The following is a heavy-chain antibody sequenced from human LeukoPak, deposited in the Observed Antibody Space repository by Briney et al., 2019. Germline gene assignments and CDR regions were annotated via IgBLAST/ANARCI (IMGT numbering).Heavy chain of an antibody. CDR1: GFTFSNYW. D-gene: IGHD5-12*01. J-gene: IGHJ5*02. V-gene: IGHV3-74*01. CDR3: ARDTFSGYAPYFDP. Sequence: PGGSLRLSCGASGFTFSNYWMHWVRQAPGKGLVWVSRINSDGSSTSYADSVKGRFTTSRDNAKNTLYLQMNSLRAEDTAVYYCARDTFSGYAPYFDPWGQGTLVTVSS. CDR2: INSDGSST.